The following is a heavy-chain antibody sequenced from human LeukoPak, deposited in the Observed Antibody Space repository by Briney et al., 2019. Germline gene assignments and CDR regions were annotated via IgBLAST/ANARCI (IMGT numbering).Heavy chain of an antibody. CDR3: TREGTGYSGYDYSY. D-gene: IGHD5-12*01. Sequence: GASVKVSCKASGYTFSTYYLHWVRQAPGQGLEWKGIINPSGGSTTYAQKFQGRVTMTRDTSTTTVYMELSSLRSDDTAVYYCTREGTGYSGYDYSYWGQGTLVTVSS. V-gene: IGHV1-46*03. CDR1: GYTFSTYY. J-gene: IGHJ4*02. CDR2: INPSGGST.